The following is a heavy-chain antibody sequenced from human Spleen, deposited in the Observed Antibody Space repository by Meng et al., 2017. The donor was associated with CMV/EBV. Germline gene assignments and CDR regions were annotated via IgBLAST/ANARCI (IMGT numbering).Heavy chain of an antibody. CDR2: ISSSGSAI. J-gene: IGHJ6*02. CDR1: GFTFSDYY. CDR3: ARVGEGSGSSGGMDV. D-gene: IGHD3-10*01. Sequence: GSLRLSCAASGFTFSDYYMSWIRQAPGKGLEWVSYISSSGSAIYYADSVKGRFTISRDNAENSLFLQMNSLRVEDTAVYYCARVGEGSGSSGGMDVWGQGTTVTVSS. V-gene: IGHV3-11*04.